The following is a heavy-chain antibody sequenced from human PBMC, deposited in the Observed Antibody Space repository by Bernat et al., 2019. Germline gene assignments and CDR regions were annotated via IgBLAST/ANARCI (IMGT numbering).Heavy chain of an antibody. J-gene: IGHJ4*02. V-gene: IGHV3-30-3*01. CDR3: ARDEYGLGSSWYDY. CDR1: GFTFSSYA. CDR2: ISYDGGNK. Sequence: QVQLVESGGGVVQPGRSLRLSCAASGFTFSSYAMHWVRQAPGKGLEWVAVISYDGGNKYYADSVKGRFTISRDNSKNTLYLQMNSLRAEDTAVYYCARDEYGLGSSWYDYWGQGTLVTVSS. D-gene: IGHD6-13*01.